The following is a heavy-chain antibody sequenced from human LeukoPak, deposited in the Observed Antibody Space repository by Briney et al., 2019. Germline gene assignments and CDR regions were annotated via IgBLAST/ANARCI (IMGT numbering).Heavy chain of an antibody. CDR3: ARDPYDSSGSDY. CDR1: GDSITSGSYY. V-gene: IGHV4-61*01. J-gene: IGHJ4*02. CDR2: IYYSGST. Sequence: SETLSLTCTVSGDSITSGSYYWSWIRQPPGKGLEWIGYIYYSGSTNYNPSLKSRVTISVDTSKNQFSLKLSSVTAADTAVYYCARDPYDSSGSDYWGQGTLVTVSS. D-gene: IGHD3-22*01.